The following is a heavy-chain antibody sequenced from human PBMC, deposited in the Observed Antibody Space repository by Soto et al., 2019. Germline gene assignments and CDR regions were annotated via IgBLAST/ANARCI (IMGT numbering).Heavy chain of an antibody. CDR2: IFYSGST. D-gene: IGHD1-26*01. J-gene: IGHJ4*02. CDR1: GGSLSSYY. CDR3: ARVYSGSYSDS. V-gene: IGHV4-59*12. Sequence: PSETLSLTCTVSGGSLSSYYWSWIRQPPGKRLEWIGYIFYSGSTHYSPSLKSRVTISVDKSKNHFSLNLTSVTAADTAVYYCARVYSGSYSDSWGQGTLVTVSS.